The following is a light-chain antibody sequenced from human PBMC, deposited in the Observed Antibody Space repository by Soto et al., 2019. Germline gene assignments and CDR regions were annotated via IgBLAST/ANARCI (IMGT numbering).Light chain of an antibody. CDR1: QSVGSN. V-gene: IGKV3-15*01. Sequence: EIVMTQSPATLSVSPGERATVSCRASQSVGSNLAWYQQKPGQAPRLLIYGASTRATGIPARFTGSGSGTEFTLTISSLQSEDFAVYYCQQYNNWPPYTFGQGTNLEIK. CDR2: GAS. CDR3: QQYNNWPPYT. J-gene: IGKJ2*01.